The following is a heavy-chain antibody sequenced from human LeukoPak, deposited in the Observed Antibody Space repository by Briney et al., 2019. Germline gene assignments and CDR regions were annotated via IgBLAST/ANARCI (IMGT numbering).Heavy chain of an antibody. CDR2: INPSGGST. J-gene: IGHJ4*02. Sequence: VASVKVSCKASGYTFTSYYMHWVRQAPGQGLEWMGIINPSGGSTRYAQKFQGRVTMTRDTSTSTVYMELSSLRSDDTAFYYCAREYSSSLELDYWGQGALVTVSS. CDR3: AREYSSSLELDY. V-gene: IGHV1-46*01. D-gene: IGHD6-6*01. CDR1: GYTFTSYY.